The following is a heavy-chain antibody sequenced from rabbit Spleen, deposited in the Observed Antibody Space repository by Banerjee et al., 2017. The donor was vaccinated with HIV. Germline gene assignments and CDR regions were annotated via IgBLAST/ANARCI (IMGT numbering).Heavy chain of an antibody. Sequence: QEQLEESGGGLVKPGGSLTLTCKASGIDFSNYYYIYWVRQAPGKGLELIAWIYTRDGSTYYASWAKGRFTISKTSSTTVTLQMTSLTAADTATYFCARFYAGYGDFGHAAMWGPGTLVTVS. D-gene: IGHD7-1*01. CDR1: GIDFSNYYY. J-gene: IGHJ4*01. CDR3: ARFYAGYGDFGHAAM. CDR2: IYTRDGST. V-gene: IGHV1S45*01.